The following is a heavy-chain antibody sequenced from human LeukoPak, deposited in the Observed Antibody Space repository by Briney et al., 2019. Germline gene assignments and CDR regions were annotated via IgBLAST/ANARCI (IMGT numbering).Heavy chain of an antibody. J-gene: IGHJ4*02. CDR3: AIWFGELSGY. D-gene: IGHD3-10*01. CDR1: GFTVSSKY. CDR2: IYSGGNT. V-gene: IGHV3-53*01. Sequence: PGGSLRLSCAASGFTVSSKYMNWVRQAPGKGLEWVSVIYSGGNTYYADSVKGRFTISRDNSRNTLYLQMNNLRAEDTAVYYCAIWFGELSGYWGKGTLVTVPS.